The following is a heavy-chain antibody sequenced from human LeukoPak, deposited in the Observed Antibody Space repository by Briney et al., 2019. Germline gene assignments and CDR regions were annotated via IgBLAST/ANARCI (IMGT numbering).Heavy chain of an antibody. Sequence: AGGSLRLSCVASGFTFYEYAMSWVRQVPGKSLEWVSLINWDAGSTYYADSVKGRFTISRDNSKNTLYLQMNSLRAEDTAVYYCAKGSADFDYWGQGTLVTVSS. CDR2: INWDAGST. J-gene: IGHJ4*02. V-gene: IGHV3-43D*03. CDR3: AKGSADFDY. D-gene: IGHD6-13*01. CDR1: GFTFYEYA.